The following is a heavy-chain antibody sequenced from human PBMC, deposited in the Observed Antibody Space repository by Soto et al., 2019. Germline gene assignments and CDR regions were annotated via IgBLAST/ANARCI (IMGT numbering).Heavy chain of an antibody. J-gene: IGHJ3*02. Sequence: QVQLQESGPGLVKPSGTLSLTCAVSGGSISSSNWWSWVRQPPGKGLEWIREIYHSGSTNYNPSLKSRVTISVDKSKNQFSLKLSSVTAADTAVYYCATLGYSSSWYYAFDIWGQGTMVTVSS. CDR2: IYHSGST. D-gene: IGHD6-13*01. CDR1: GGSISSSNW. V-gene: IGHV4-4*02. CDR3: ATLGYSSSWYYAFDI.